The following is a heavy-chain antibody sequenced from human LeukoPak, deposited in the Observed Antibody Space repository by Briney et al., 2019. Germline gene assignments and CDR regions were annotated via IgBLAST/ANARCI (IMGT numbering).Heavy chain of an antibody. Sequence: SETLSLTCAVYAESFTGYYWTWIRQPPGKGLEWIGEINHSGNTNYNPSLKSRVTISVDTSKNQFSLKLTSVTAADTAVYYCARRSLLWFGELGSGERVISDWGQGTLVTVSS. CDR3: ARRSLLWFGELGSGERVISD. CDR2: INHSGNT. D-gene: IGHD3-10*01. V-gene: IGHV4-34*01. J-gene: IGHJ4*02. CDR1: AESFTGYY.